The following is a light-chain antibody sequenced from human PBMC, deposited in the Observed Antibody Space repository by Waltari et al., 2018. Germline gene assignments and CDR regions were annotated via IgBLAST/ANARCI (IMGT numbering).Light chain of an antibody. CDR2: EVS. J-gene: IGLJ3*02. CDR3: SSVTSTTTWV. CDR1: SSAFGNYNH. V-gene: IGLV2-14*01. Sequence: QSALTQPASVSGSPGQSITISCTGTSSAFGNYNHVSWFQQHPDKAPKLIIYEVSDRPSGVADRFSGSKSANPASLTISGLQAEDEAHYYCSSVTSTTTWVFGGGTKLTVL.